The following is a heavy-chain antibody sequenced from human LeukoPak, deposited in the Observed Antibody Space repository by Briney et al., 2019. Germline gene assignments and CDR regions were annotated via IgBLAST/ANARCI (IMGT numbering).Heavy chain of an antibody. J-gene: IGHJ4*02. Sequence: PSETLSLTCTVSGGSISDSNYYWGWIRQPPGRGLEWIGNIYYSGSTYYNPSLKSRATISVDTSKNQFSLRLSSVTAADTAVYFCARHGRNYYDSSGYYYYFDYWGQGTLVTVSS. D-gene: IGHD3-22*01. V-gene: IGHV4-39*01. CDR3: ARHGRNYYDSSGYYYYFDY. CDR2: IYYSGST. CDR1: GGSISDSNYY.